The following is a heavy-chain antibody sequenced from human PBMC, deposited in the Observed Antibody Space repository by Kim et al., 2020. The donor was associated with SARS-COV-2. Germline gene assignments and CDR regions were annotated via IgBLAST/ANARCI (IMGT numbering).Heavy chain of an antibody. CDR2: ISSSSSTI. CDR3: ASLSHSSSWYYAPKSPFDY. V-gene: IGHV3-48*02. Sequence: GGSLRLSCAASGFTFSSYSMNWVRQAPGKGLEWVSYISSSSSTIYYADSVKGRFTISRDNAKNSLYLQMNSLRDEDTAVYYCASLSHSSSWYYAPKSPFDYWGQGTLVTVSS. J-gene: IGHJ4*02. CDR1: GFTFSSYS. D-gene: IGHD6-13*01.